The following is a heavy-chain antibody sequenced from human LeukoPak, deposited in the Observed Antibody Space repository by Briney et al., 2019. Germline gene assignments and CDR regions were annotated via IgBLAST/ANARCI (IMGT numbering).Heavy chain of an antibody. V-gene: IGHV3-7*03. CDR3: VPEAGFDY. CDR1: GFTFSSFW. Sequence: SGGSLRLSCAASGFTFSSFWMNWVRQAPGKGLEWVANIKQDGSEKYYVDSVKGRFTISRDNSKNTLYLQMNSLRAEDTAVYYCVPEAGFDYWGQGTLVTVSS. D-gene: IGHD6-19*01. J-gene: IGHJ4*02. CDR2: IKQDGSEK.